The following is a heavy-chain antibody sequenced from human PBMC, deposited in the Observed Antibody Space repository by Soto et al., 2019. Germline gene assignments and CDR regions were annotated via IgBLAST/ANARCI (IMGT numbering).Heavy chain of an antibody. V-gene: IGHV4-31*03. CDR2: IFHSGST. CDR1: GGSISNGDYF. D-gene: IGHD3-10*01. J-gene: IGHJ3*02. CDR3: ARDPSPGGDINGRPVYAFDN. Sequence: QVQLQESGPGLVKPSQTLSLTCTVSGGSISNGDYFWSWIRQPPGKGLEWIGHIFHSGSTHFNPPLKSRVSISQDTSKIQCALKLRSVTAADTAVYFCARDPSPGGDINGRPVYAFDNWGQGTTVTVSS.